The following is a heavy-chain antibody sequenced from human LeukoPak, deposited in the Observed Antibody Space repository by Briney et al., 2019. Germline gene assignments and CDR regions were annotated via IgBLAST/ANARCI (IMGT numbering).Heavy chain of an antibody. V-gene: IGHV1-69*13. CDR2: IIPIFGTA. J-gene: IGHJ4*02. Sequence: SVKVSCKASGGTFSSYAISWVRQAPGQGLEWMGGIIPIFGTANYAQKFQGRVTITADGSTSTAYMELSSLRSEDTAVYYCARDTRGTVGATHDAGFDYWGQGTLVTVSS. CDR1: GGTFSSYA. D-gene: IGHD1-26*01. CDR3: ARDTRGTVGATHDAGFDY.